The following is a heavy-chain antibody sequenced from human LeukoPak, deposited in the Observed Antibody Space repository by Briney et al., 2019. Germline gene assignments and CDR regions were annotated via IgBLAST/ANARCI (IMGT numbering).Heavy chain of an antibody. CDR1: GYTFSSSG. V-gene: IGHV1-18*01. CDR3: ARGRVSGYNGMDV. D-gene: IGHD3-10*01. CDR2: ISVYSVTT. J-gene: IGHJ6*02. Sequence: ASVKVSCKASGYTFSSSGISWVRQAPGQGLEWMGWISVYSVTTNQAQKFQGRVTMTTDTPTSTAYLELRSLRSDDTALYYCARGRVSGYNGMDVWGQGTTVTVSS.